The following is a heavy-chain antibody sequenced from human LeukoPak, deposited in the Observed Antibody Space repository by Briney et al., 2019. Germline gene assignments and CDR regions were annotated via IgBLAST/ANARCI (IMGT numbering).Heavy chain of an antibody. D-gene: IGHD2-2*01. CDR1: GGSISSSSYY. CDR2: IYYSGST. CDR3: ASYCSSTSCPRWFDP. J-gene: IGHJ5*02. Sequence: SETLSLTCTVSGGSISSSSYYWGWVRQPPGKGLEWIGSIYYSGSTYYNPSLKSRVTISVDTSKNQFSLKLSSVTAADTAVHYCASYCSSTSCPRWFDPWGQGTLVTVSS. V-gene: IGHV4-39*01.